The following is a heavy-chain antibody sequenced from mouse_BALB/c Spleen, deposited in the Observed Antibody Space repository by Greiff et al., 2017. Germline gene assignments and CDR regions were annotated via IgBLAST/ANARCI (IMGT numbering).Heavy chain of an antibody. Sequence: EVQLQQSGAELVKPGASVKLSCTASGFNFKDSYMHWVKQRPEQGLEWIGRIDPANGNTKYDPKFQSKATITADTSSNTAYLQRSSLTSEDTAVYCGAQLGRDYWGQGTTLTVSS. CDR1: GFNFKDSY. J-gene: IGHJ2*01. D-gene: IGHD4-1*02. V-gene: IGHV14-3*02. CDR3: AQLGRDY. CDR2: IDPANGNT.